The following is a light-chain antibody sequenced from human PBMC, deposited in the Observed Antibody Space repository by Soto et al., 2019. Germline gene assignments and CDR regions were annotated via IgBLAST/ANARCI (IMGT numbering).Light chain of an antibody. CDR2: GAS. CDR1: QSVSSSY. Sequence: EIVMTQSPATLAVSPGERASLSCRASQSVSSSYLAWYQQKPGQAPRLLIYGASSRATGIPDRFSGSGSGTDFTLTISRLEPEDFAVYYCQQYGSSRPWTFGQGTKVDIK. CDR3: QQYGSSRPWT. J-gene: IGKJ1*01. V-gene: IGKV3-20*01.